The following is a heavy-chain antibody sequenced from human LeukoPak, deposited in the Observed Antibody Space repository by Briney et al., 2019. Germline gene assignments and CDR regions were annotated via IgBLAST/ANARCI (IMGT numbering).Heavy chain of an antibody. J-gene: IGHJ4*02. CDR2: ISGSGDST. V-gene: IGHV3-23*01. CDR3: AKPYSSSWYYFDY. Sequence: GGSLRLSCAASEFTFSSYARSWVRQAPGKGLEWVSAISGSGDSTYYADSVKGRFTISRDNSKNTLYLQVNSLRAEDTAVYYCAKPYSSSWYYFDYWGQGTLVTVSS. CDR1: EFTFSSYA. D-gene: IGHD6-13*01.